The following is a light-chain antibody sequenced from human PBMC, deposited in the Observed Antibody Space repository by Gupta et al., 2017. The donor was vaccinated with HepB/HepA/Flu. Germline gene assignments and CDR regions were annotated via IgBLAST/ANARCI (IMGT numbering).Light chain of an antibody. V-gene: IGKV3-11*01. CDR3: QQRSNWPPA. CDR1: QSVSSY. CDR2: GAS. J-gene: IGKJ1*01. Sequence: EIVLTPSPATLSLSPGERATLSCRASQSVSSYLAWYQQKPGQAPRLLIYGASNRATGIPARFSGSGSGTDFTLTISSLEPEDFAVYYCQQRSNWPPAFGRGTKVEIK.